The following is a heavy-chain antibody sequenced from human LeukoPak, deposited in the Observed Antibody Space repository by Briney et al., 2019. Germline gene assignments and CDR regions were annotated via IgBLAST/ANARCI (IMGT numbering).Heavy chain of an antibody. CDR2: IYTNGNT. J-gene: IGHJ4*02. Sequence: SETLSLTCTVSGGSISSYYWSWIRQPAGKGLEWIGRIYTNGNTDYNPSLKSRVTISIDTSKTQFSLILTSVTAADTAVYYCAREGSSVWSGLMGYLDYWGQGTLVTVSS. CDR3: AREGSSVWSGLMGYLDY. CDR1: GGSISSYY. V-gene: IGHV4-4*07. D-gene: IGHD3-3*01.